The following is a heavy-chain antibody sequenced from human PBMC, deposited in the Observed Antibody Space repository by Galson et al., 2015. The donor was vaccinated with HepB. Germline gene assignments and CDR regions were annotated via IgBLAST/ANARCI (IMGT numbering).Heavy chain of an antibody. CDR3: AKGRGMNYGGDLDWFDP. J-gene: IGHJ5*02. Sequence: SLRLSCAASGFTFNTYVMSWDRLAPGRGLEWVSAMSGSGVATSYADSVKGRFTISRDNSKNTLYLQMNSLRVEDTALYFCAKGRGMNYGGDLDWFDPWGQGTMVTVSS. CDR1: GFTFNTYV. V-gene: IGHV3-23*01. D-gene: IGHD2-21*02. CDR2: MSGSGVAT.